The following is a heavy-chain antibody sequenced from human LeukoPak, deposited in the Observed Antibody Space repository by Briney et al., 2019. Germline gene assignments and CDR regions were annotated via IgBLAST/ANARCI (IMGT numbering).Heavy chain of an antibody. D-gene: IGHD2-21*02. J-gene: IGHJ6*03. Sequence: GGSLRLSCAASGFTFSSYWMSWVRQAPGKGLEWVANIKQEGSEKYYVDSVKGRLTISRDNAKNSLYLQMNSLRAEDTAVYYCARDIVVVTAIMDVWGKGTTVTVSS. CDR3: ARDIVVVTAIMDV. CDR1: GFTFSSYW. CDR2: IKQEGSEK. V-gene: IGHV3-7*01.